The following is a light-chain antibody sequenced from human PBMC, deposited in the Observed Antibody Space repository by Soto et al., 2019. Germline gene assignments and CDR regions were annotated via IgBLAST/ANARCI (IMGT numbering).Light chain of an antibody. V-gene: IGLV2-14*01. CDR2: EVD. Sequence: QSALPQPASVSGSPGQSITISCTGTSTDIGGYTYVSWYQQHPGKVPKLMIYEVDNRPSGVSNRFSGSKSGSTASLTISGLQSEDEADYFCSSYSRTTTRVVFGGGTKLTV. CDR3: SSYSRTTTRVV. J-gene: IGLJ2*01. CDR1: STDIGGYTY.